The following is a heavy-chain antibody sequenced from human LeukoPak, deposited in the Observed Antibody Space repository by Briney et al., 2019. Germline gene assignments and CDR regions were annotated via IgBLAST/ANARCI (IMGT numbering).Heavy chain of an antibody. CDR2: ISYDGSNK. J-gene: IGHJ4*02. D-gene: IGHD4-23*01. V-gene: IGHV3-30-3*01. Sequence: GGSLRLSCAASGFTFSSYAMHWVRQAPGKGLEWVAVISYDGSNKYYADSVKGRFTISRDNSKNTLYLQMNSLRAEDTAVYYCARGLRWVDYWGQGTLVTVSS. CDR3: ARGLRWVDY. CDR1: GFTFSSYA.